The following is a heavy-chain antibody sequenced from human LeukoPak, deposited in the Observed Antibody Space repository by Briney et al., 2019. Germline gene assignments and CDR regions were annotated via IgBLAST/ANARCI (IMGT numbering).Heavy chain of an antibody. CDR2: IIPIFGTA. D-gene: IGHD3-3*02. J-gene: IGHJ3*02. Sequence: GASVKVSCKASGGTFSSYAISWVRQAPGQGLEWMGGIIPIFGTANYAQKFQGRVTITTDESTSTAYMELSSLRSEDTAVYYCMFVLADDAFDIWGQGTLVTVSS. V-gene: IGHV1-69*05. CDR3: MFVLADDAFDI. CDR1: GGTFSSYA.